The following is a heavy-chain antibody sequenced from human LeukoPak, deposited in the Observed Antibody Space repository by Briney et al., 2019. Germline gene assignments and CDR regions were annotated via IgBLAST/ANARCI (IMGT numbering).Heavy chain of an antibody. V-gene: IGHV3-53*05. CDR3: TKPLIVFGPFHI. CDR2: IYSGGST. CDR1: GFTVISNY. Sequence: GGSLGLSCQASGFTVISNYMSWVRQAPGKGLEWVSVIYSGGSTYYADSVKGRFSISRDTSKNTLFLQMNSLTTDDTAVYYCTKPLIVFGPFHIWGQGTMVTVSS. J-gene: IGHJ3*02. D-gene: IGHD2-15*01.